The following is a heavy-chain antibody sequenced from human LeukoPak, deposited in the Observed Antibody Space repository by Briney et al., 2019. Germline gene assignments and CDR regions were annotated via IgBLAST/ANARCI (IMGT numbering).Heavy chain of an antibody. CDR1: GFTFNTYA. V-gene: IGHV3-23*01. CDR3: AKSGTRVGTCDY. CDR2: ISRGETT. J-gene: IGHJ4*02. D-gene: IGHD1-1*01. Sequence: PGGSLRLSCAASGFTFNTYAMGWVHQAPGKGLEWVSAISRGETTYYADSVKGRLTISRDNSKNTLYLQMDGLRAEDTAVYYCAKSGTRVGTCDYWGQGTLATVSS.